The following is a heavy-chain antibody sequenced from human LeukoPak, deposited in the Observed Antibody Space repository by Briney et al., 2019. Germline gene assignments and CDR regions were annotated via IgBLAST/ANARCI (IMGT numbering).Heavy chain of an antibody. Sequence: ASVNVSCKASGYTFTGYYMHWVRQAPGQGLEWMGWINPNSGCTKYAQKFQGRVTMTRDTSISTAYMGLSRLRSDDTAVYYCARVIKEDTAMVGGRHYYYYMDVWGKGTTVTVSS. CDR1: GYTFTGYY. CDR2: INPNSGCT. V-gene: IGHV1-2*02. J-gene: IGHJ6*03. CDR3: ARVIKEDTAMVGGRHYYYYMDV. D-gene: IGHD5-18*01.